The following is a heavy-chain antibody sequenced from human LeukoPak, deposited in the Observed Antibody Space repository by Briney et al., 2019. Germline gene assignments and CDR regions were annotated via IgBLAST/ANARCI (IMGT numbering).Heavy chain of an antibody. CDR1: GFTFSSYA. CDR2: ISGSGGRT. V-gene: IGHV3-23*01. D-gene: IGHD1-1*01. CDR3: AKDGGTDDVYYFDY. Sequence: GGSLRLSCAPSGFTFSSYAMSWVREAPGKGVEWVSGISGSGGRTYYADSVKGRFTISRDNSKSTLYLQMNSLRAEDTAIYYCAKDGGTDDVYYFDYWGQGTLVTVSS. J-gene: IGHJ4*02.